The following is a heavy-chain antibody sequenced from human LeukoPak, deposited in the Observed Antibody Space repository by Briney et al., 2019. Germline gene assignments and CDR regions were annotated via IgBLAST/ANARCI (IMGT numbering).Heavy chain of an antibody. D-gene: IGHD5/OR15-5a*01. V-gene: IGHV3-48*03. CDR3: AREIGLRIDF. CDR2: ISSSGNSI. CDR1: GFTFSSYA. J-gene: IGHJ4*02. Sequence: GGSLRLSCAASGFTFSSYAMSWVRQAPGKGLEWVSYISSSGNSIYYADSVKGRFTISRDNAKNSLYLQMNNLRAEDTAVYFCAREIGLRIDFWGQGTLVTVSP.